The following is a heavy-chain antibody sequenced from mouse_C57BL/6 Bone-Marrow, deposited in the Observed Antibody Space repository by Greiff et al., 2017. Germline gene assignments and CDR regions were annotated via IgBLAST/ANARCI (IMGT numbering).Heavy chain of an antibody. V-gene: IGHV1-64*01. CDR3: AREAGWDYFDY. J-gene: IGHJ2*01. D-gene: IGHD3-1*01. CDR2: IHPNSGST. Sequence: QVQLKQPGAELVKPGASVKLSCKASGYTFTSYWMHWVKQRPGQGLEWIGMIHPNSGSTNYNEKFKSKATLTVDKSSSTAYMQLSSLTSEDSAVYYCAREAGWDYFDYWGQGTTLTVSA. CDR1: GYTFTSYW.